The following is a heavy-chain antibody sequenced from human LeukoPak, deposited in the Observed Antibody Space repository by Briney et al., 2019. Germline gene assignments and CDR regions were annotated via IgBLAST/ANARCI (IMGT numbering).Heavy chain of an antibody. CDR2: IRASGGST. CDR1: GFTFNSYG. V-gene: IGHV3-23*01. CDR3: ARGGGSQLSDY. Sequence: PGGSLRLSCAASGFTFNSYGMSWARQAPGKGLEWVSAIRASGGSTYYADSVKGRFTISRDNSKNTLYLQMNSLRAEDTAVYYCARGGGSQLSDYWGQGTLVTVSS. D-gene: IGHD1-26*01. J-gene: IGHJ4*02.